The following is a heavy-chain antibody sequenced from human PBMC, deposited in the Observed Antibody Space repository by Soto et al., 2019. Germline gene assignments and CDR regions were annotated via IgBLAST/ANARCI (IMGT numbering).Heavy chain of an antibody. D-gene: IGHD6-13*01. CDR1: GGSISSGGYY. CDR3: ARTIAAAGTVFFDY. V-gene: IGHV4-31*03. Sequence: SETLSLTCTVSGGSISSGGYYWSWIRQHPGKGLEWIGYIYYSGSTYYNPSLKSRVTISVDTSKNQFSLKLSSVTAADTAVYYCARTIAAAGTVFFDYWGQGTLVTVSS. J-gene: IGHJ4*02. CDR2: IYYSGST.